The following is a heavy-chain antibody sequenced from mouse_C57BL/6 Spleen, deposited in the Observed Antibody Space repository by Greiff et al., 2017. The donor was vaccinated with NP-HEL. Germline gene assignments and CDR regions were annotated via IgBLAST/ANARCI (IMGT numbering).Heavy chain of an antibody. Sequence: EVQLQQSGPELVKPGASVKISCKASGYSFTGYFMNWVMQSHGKSLEWIGRINPYNGDTFYNQKFKGKATLTVDKSSSTAHMELRSLTSEDSAVYYCAQTAQATSWFAYWGQGTLVTVSA. CDR2: INPYNGDT. V-gene: IGHV1-20*01. D-gene: IGHD3-2*02. CDR1: GYSFTGYF. J-gene: IGHJ3*01. CDR3: AQTAQATSWFAY.